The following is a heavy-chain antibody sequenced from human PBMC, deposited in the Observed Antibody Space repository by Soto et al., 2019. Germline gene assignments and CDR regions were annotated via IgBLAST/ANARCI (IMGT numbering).Heavy chain of an antibody. CDR2: ISWNSGSI. CDR1: GFTFDDYA. V-gene: IGHV3-9*01. CDR3: AKDTGIAAAGTMFFYMDV. D-gene: IGHD6-13*01. J-gene: IGHJ6*03. Sequence: PRGSLRLYCAASGFTFDDYAMHWVRQAPGKGLEWVSGISWNSGSIGYADSVKGRLTISRDNAKNSLYLQMNSLRAEDTALYYCAKDTGIAAAGTMFFYMDVWGKGTTVTVSS.